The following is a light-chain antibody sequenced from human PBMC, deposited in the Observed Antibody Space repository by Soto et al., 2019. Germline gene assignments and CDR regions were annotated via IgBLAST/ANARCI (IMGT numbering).Light chain of an antibody. CDR3: QQSYSYIRA. J-gene: IGKJ1*01. Sequence: DIQMTQSPSSLSASVGDTVTITCRASQNIRNFLHWYQQKPGKAPKLLIFAASNLKSGVPSRFTASGSGTYFTLIISSLQPEDLATYYCQQSYSYIRAFGQGTTV. CDR1: QNIRNF. V-gene: IGKV1-39*01. CDR2: AAS.